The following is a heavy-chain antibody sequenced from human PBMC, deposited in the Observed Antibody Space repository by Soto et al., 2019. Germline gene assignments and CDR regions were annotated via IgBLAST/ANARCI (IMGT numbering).Heavy chain of an antibody. CDR2: IYYSGST. CDR1: GGSISSGGYY. V-gene: IGHV4-31*03. D-gene: IGHD3-3*01. Sequence: SETLSLTCTVSGGSISSGGYYWSWIRQHPGKGLEWIGYIYYSGSTYYNPSLKSRVTISVDTSKNQFSLKLSSVTAADTAVYYCASWTEVSDPWDVWGQRTTVTVS. CDR3: ASWTEVSDPWDV. J-gene: IGHJ6*02.